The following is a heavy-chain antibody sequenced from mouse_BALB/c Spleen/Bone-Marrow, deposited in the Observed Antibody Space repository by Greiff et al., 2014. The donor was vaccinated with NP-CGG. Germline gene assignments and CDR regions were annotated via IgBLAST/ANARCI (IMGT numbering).Heavy chain of an antibody. D-gene: IGHD2-14*01. V-gene: IGHV1-15*01. Sequence: VQVVESGAELVRPGASVKLSCKALGYTFTDYEMHWVKQTPVHGLEWIGTIHPGSGGAAYNPKFKGKATLTADKSSSTAYMELSSLTAEDSAVYYCTREGVRGAGFAYWGQGTLVTVSA. CDR1: GYTFTDYE. CDR2: IHPGSGGA. CDR3: TREGVRGAGFAY. J-gene: IGHJ3*01.